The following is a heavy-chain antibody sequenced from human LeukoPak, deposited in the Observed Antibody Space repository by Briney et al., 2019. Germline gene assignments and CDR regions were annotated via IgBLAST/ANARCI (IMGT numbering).Heavy chain of an antibody. Sequence: SETLFLTCTVSGGSISGYTWSWIRQPAGKGLEWIGRIYASGSTNYNPSLQGRVTMSVDTSRGQFFLMVHSVTAADTAVYYCARDRGVIIAGPVSYYYGMDVWGQGTTVTVSS. CDR2: IYASGST. D-gene: IGHD3-10*01. CDR3: ARDRGVIIAGPVSYYYGMDV. CDR1: GGSISGYT. V-gene: IGHV4-4*07. J-gene: IGHJ6*02.